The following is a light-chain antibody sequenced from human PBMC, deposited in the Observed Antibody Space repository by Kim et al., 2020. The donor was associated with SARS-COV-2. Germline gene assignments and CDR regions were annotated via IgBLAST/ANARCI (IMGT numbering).Light chain of an antibody. CDR3: QVWDSSSDHPVV. CDR1: NIVSKS. J-gene: IGLJ2*01. CDR2: YDS. V-gene: IGLV3-21*04. Sequence: PGKTARITCGGNNIVSKSVHGYQHKPGQAPVLVIYYDSDRPSGIPERFSGSNSGNTATLTISRVEAGDEADYYCQVWDSSSDHPVVFGGGTQLTVL.